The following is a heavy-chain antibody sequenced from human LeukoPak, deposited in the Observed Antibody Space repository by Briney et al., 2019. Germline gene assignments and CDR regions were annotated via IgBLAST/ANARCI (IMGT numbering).Heavy chain of an antibody. Sequence: GGSLRLSCAASGFTFSSYAMHWVRQAPGKGLEWVAVISYDGSNKYYADSVKGRFTISRDNSKNTLYLQMNSLRAEDTAVYYCARGPRGSSHGWFDPWGQGTLVTVSS. D-gene: IGHD6-6*01. CDR3: ARGPRGSSHGWFDP. CDR2: ISYDGSNK. CDR1: GFTFSSYA. V-gene: IGHV3-30-3*01. J-gene: IGHJ5*02.